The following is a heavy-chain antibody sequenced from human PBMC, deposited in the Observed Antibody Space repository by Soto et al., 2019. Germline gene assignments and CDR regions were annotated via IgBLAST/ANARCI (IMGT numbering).Heavy chain of an antibody. Sequence: GGSLRLSCAASGFTFSSYSMNWVRQAPGKGLEWVSYISSSSSTIYYADSVKGRFTISRDNAKNSLYLQMNSLRDGDTAVYYCARDGLRGVLMVYATFYYYYGMDVWGQGTTVTVSS. CDR3: ARDGLRGVLMVYATFYYYYGMDV. J-gene: IGHJ6*02. D-gene: IGHD2-8*01. V-gene: IGHV3-48*02. CDR2: ISSSSSTI. CDR1: GFTFSSYS.